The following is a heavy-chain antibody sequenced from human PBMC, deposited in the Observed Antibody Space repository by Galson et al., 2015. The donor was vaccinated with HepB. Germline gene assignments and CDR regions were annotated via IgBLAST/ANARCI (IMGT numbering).Heavy chain of an antibody. CDR3: ARDRTTIGVDSSGSFDY. V-gene: IGHV3-30-3*01. CDR2: ISYDGSNK. J-gene: IGHJ4*02. CDR1: GFTFSSYA. D-gene: IGHD3-22*01. Sequence: SLRLSCAASGFTFSSYAMHWVRQAPGKGLEWVAVISYDGSNKYYADSVKGRFTISRDNSKNTLYLQMNSLRAEDTAVYYCARDRTTIGVDSSGSFDYWGQGTLVTVSS.